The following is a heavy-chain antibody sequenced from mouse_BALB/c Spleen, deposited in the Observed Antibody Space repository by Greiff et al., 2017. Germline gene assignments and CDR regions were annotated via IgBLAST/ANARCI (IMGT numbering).Heavy chain of an antibody. D-gene: IGHD4-1*01. CDR2: IYPYNGGT. V-gene: IGHV1S29*02. Sequence: EVQLVESGPELVKPGASVKISCKASGYTFTDYNMHWVKQSHGKSLEWIGYIYPYNGGTGYNQKFKSKATLTVDNSSSTAYMELRSLTSEDSAVYYCARSLANWDRGFAYWGQGTLVTVSA. CDR1: GYTFTDYN. J-gene: IGHJ3*01. CDR3: ARSLANWDRGFAY.